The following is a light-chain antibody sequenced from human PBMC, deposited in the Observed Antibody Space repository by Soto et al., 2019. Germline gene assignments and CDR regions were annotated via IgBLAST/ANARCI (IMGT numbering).Light chain of an antibody. Sequence: NIGAGYEAHWYQQVPGTAPKLLIYENNNRPSGVPDRFSGSKSGTSASLAITGLQAEDEAEYYCQSYDSSLSGYVFGTGTKVTVL. J-gene: IGLJ1*01. CDR2: ENN. CDR3: QSYDSSLSGYV. V-gene: IGLV1-40*01. CDR1: NIGAGYE.